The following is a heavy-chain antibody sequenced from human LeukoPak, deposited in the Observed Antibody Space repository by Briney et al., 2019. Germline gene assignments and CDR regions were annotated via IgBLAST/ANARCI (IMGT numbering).Heavy chain of an antibody. V-gene: IGHV3-53*01. CDR2: IHYDGKI. J-gene: IGHJ4*02. CDR3: ASGDGYLQPY. CDR1: GFSVSGKF. D-gene: IGHD2-21*01. Sequence: GGSLRLSCAASGFSVSGKFMSWVRQAPGKGLEWVSIIHYDGKIRYAGSVGGRFTIYRDDSENTLFLQVNSLRVDDTAVYFCASGDGYLQPYWGQGTLVTVSS.